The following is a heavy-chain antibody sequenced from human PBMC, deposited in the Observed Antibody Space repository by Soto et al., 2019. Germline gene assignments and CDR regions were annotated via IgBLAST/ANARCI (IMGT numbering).Heavy chain of an antibody. CDR1: GGSISSGGYY. CDR3: ARDGYSSSFWDYYGMDV. D-gene: IGHD6-13*01. Sequence: PSETLSLTCTVSGGSISSGGYYWSWIRQHPGKGLEWIGYIYYSGSTYYNPSLKSRVTISVDTSKNQFSLKLSSVTAADTAVYYCARDGYSSSFWDYYGMDVWGQGTTVTVSS. CDR2: IYYSGST. J-gene: IGHJ6*02. V-gene: IGHV4-31*03.